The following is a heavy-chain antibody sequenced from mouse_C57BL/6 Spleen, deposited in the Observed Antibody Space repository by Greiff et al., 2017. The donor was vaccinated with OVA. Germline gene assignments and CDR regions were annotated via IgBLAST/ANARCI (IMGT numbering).Heavy chain of an antibody. Sequence: EVQRVESGGGLVQPKGSLKLSCAASGFSFNTYAMNWVRQAPGKGLEWVARIRSKSNNYATYYADSVKDRFTIYRDDSESMLYLQMNNLKTEDTAMYYCVRPYYDYDEAWFAYWGQGTLVTVSA. CDR2: IRSKSNNYAT. J-gene: IGHJ3*01. D-gene: IGHD2-4*01. CDR3: VRPYYDYDEAWFAY. V-gene: IGHV10-1*01. CDR1: GFSFNTYA.